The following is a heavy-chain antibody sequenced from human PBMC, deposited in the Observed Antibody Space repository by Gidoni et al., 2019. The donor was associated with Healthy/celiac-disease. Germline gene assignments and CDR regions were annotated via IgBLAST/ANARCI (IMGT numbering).Heavy chain of an antibody. V-gene: IGHV5-10-1*03. D-gene: IGHD1-7*01. Sequence: EVQLVQSGAEVKKPGDSLRLSRKGSGYSYTSYCIRWVRQMPGKGLEWKGRIDPSDSYTNYSPSFQGHVTISADKSISTAYLQGSSLKASDTAMYYCARLMGETGTTVPYYYYGMDVWGQGTTVTVSS. CDR1: GYSYTSYC. CDR3: ARLMGETGTTVPYYYYGMDV. CDR2: IDPSDSYT. J-gene: IGHJ6*02.